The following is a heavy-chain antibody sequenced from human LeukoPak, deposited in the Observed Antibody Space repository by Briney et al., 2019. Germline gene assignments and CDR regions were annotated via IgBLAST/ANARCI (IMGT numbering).Heavy chain of an antibody. CDR1: GFTFSSYA. CDR2: ISYDGSNK. V-gene: IGHV3-30-3*01. D-gene: IGHD3-22*01. Sequence: GGSLRLSCAASGFTFSSYAMHWVRQAPGKGLEWVAVISYDGSNKYYADSVKGRFTISRDNSKNTLYLQMNSLRAEDTAVYYCARSLAYYYDSSGYAFDAFDIWGQGTMVTVSS. J-gene: IGHJ3*02. CDR3: ARSLAYYYDSSGYAFDAFDI.